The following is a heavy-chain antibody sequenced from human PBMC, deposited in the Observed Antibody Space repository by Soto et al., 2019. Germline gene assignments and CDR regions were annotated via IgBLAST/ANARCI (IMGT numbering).Heavy chain of an antibody. Sequence: GGSLRLSCAASGFTVSSNYMSWVRQAPGKGLEWVSVIYSGGSTYYAYSVKGRFTISRDNSKNTLYLQMNSLRAEDTAVYYCAREQQYYDILTGQPHYYYYMDVWGKGTTVTVSS. J-gene: IGHJ6*03. CDR3: AREQQYYDILTGQPHYYYYMDV. D-gene: IGHD3-9*01. CDR1: GFTVSSNY. V-gene: IGHV3-66*01. CDR2: IYSGGST.